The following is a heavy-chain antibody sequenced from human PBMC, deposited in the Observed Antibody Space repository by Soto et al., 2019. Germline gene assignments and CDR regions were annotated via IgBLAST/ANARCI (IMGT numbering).Heavy chain of an antibody. J-gene: IGHJ3*02. V-gene: IGHV5-51*01. D-gene: IGHD3-9*01. CDR2: IYPGDSDT. CDR3: ARQGIWVSDYDILTGSSLGAFDI. CDR1: GYSFTSYW. Sequence: PGEYLKISSKGSGYSFTSYWIGWVRQMPGKGLEWMGIIYPGDSDTRYSPSFQGQVTISADKSISTAYLQWSSLKASDTAMYYCARQGIWVSDYDILTGSSLGAFDICGQGTMVTVSS.